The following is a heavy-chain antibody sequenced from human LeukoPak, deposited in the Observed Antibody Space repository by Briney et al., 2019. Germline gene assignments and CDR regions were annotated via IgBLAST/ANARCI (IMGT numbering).Heavy chain of an antibody. V-gene: IGHV3-23*01. J-gene: IGHJ4*02. CDR1: GFTFSSYA. D-gene: IGHD5/OR15-5a*01. CDR2: VSGSGGST. CDR3: AKPRAVGVYAFFDY. Sequence: GGSLRLSCAASGFTFSSYAMGWVRQAPGKGLEWVSSVSGSGGSTYYADSVKGRFTISRDNSKNTLYLQMNSLRAEDTAIYYCAKPRAVGVYAFFDYWGQGTLVTVSS.